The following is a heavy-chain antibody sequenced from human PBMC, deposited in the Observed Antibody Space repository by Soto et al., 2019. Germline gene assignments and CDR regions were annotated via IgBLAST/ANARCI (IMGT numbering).Heavy chain of an antibody. D-gene: IGHD6-13*01. CDR2: ISYDGSNK. CDR1: GFTFSSYG. V-gene: IGHV3-30*18. Sequence: GGSLRLSCAASGFTFSSYGMHWVRQAPGKGLEWVAVISYDGSNKYYADSVKGRFTISRDNSKNTLYLQMNSLRAEDTAVYYCAKIAAAGEVHYYYYYGMDVWGQGTTVTVSS. CDR3: AKIAAAGEVHYYYYYGMDV. J-gene: IGHJ6*02.